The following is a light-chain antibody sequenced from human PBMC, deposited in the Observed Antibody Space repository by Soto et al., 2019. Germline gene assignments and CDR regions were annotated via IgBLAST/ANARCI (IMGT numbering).Light chain of an antibody. Sequence: DIQMTQSPSSLSASVGDRVVITCQASHDIGIYVNWYQQKPGKAPKLLIYDAFNLETGVPSRFSGSGSGTDFTFSISSLQPEDIATYYCQQYDNLPRYTFGQGTKLEIK. CDR1: HDIGIY. CDR3: QQYDNLPRYT. J-gene: IGKJ2*01. V-gene: IGKV1-33*01. CDR2: DAF.